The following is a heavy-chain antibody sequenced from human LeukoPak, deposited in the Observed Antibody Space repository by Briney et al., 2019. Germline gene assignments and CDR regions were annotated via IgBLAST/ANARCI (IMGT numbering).Heavy chain of an antibody. CDR1: GFTFSSYS. V-gene: IGHV3-48*01. CDR3: VRVRSSSGYQRAFDI. D-gene: IGHD3-22*01. CDR2: ISSLSGTI. J-gene: IGHJ3*02. Sequence: GSLRLSCAASGFTFSSYSMNWVRQAPGKGLEWVSYISSLSGTINYADSVKGRFIISRDNAKNSMFLQMNSLRAEDTAVYYCVRVRSSSGYQRAFDIWGQGTMVTVSS.